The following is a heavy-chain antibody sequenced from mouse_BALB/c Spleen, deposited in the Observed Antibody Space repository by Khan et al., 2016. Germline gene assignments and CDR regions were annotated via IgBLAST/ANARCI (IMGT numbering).Heavy chain of an antibody. CDR2: ISDGGSYT. J-gene: IGHJ3*01. V-gene: IGHV5-4*02. D-gene: IGHD2-4*01. Sequence: EVQLVESGGGLVKPGGSLKLSCAASGFTFSDYYMYWVRQTPEKRLEWVAPISDGGSYTYYPDSVTGRFTISRDNAKNTLYLQLSSMTSEDTAMYYVAREGLRRWFAYWGQGTLVTVSA. CDR1: GFTFSDYY. CDR3: AREGLRRWFAY.